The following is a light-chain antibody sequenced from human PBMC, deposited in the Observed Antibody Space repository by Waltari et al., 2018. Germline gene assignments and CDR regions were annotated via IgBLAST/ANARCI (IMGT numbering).Light chain of an antibody. CDR3: SSYTTSWTYV. CDR2: DVT. J-gene: IGLJ1*01. CDR1: SSDIPSYHY. V-gene: IGLV2-14*03. Sequence: QSALTQPASVSGSPGQSITISCTGTSSDIPSYHYVSWYQQYPGEAPKLIIYDVTSRPSGVSSRFSGSKSGHTAFLTISGLQAEDEADFFCSSYTTSWTYVFGTGTTVNVL.